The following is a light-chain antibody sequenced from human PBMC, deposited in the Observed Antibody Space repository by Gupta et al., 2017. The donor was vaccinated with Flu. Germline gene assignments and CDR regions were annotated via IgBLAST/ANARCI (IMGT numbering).Light chain of an antibody. Sequence: DIVMTQSPDSLAVSLGERATINCKSSQSVLYSSNNKNYLAWYQQKPGQPPKLLIYWASTREYGVPDRFSGSGSGTDFTLTSSSLQAEDVAVYYWQQDYSARTFGHGTKVDVK. CDR1: QSVLYSSNNKNY. V-gene: IGKV4-1*01. CDR3: QQDYSART. J-gene: IGKJ3*01. CDR2: WAS.